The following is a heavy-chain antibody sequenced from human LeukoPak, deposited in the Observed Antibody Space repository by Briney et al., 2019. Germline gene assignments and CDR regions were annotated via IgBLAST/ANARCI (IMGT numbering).Heavy chain of an antibody. CDR1: GYTFTTNA. CDR2: INTDTGNP. CDR3: ARDVTVAAFDY. V-gene: IGHV7-4-1*02. D-gene: IGHD6-19*01. J-gene: IGHJ4*02. Sequence: ASVKVSCKASGYTFTTNAMNWVRQAPGQGLEWMGWINTDTGNPTYAQGFTGRFVFSLDTSVSTAYLQISSLKAEDTAVYYCARDVTVAAFDYWGQGTLVTVSS.